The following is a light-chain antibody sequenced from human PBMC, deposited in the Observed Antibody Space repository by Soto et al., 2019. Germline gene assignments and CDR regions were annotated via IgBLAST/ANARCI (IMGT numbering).Light chain of an antibody. CDR1: QSVSSN. J-gene: IGKJ2*01. CDR3: QQYNNWPPSYT. CDR2: GAS. Sequence: EIVMTQSPATLSVSPGERATLSCRASQSVSSNLAWYQQKPGQAPRLLIYGASTSATGIPARFSGSGSGTEFTPTISSLQSEDFAVYFCQQYNNWPPSYTFGQGTKLEIK. V-gene: IGKV3-15*01.